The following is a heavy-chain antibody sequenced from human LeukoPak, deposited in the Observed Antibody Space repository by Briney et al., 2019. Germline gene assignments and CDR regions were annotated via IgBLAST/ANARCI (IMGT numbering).Heavy chain of an antibody. CDR3: ARDRSHMWYGELSPFDP. CDR2: IYTGGST. Sequence: SETLSLTCTVSGVSISSGSYYWSWIRQPAGKGLEWIGRIYTGGSTNYNPSLKSRVTISVDTSKNQFSLKLSSVTAADTAVYYCARDRSHMWYGELSPFDPWGQGTLVTVSS. J-gene: IGHJ5*02. V-gene: IGHV4-61*02. CDR1: GVSISSGSYY. D-gene: IGHD3-10*01.